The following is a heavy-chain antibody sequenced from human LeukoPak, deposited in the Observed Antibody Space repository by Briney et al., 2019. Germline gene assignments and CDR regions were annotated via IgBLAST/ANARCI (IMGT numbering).Heavy chain of an antibody. Sequence: GGSLRLSCAASGFTFSDYYMSWIRQAPGKGLEWVSYISSSSSYTNYADSVKGRFTISRDNAKNSLYLQMNSLRAEDTAVYYCAREVVVPAADHGYYYYYGMDVWGQGTMVTVSS. CDR2: ISSSSSYT. CDR3: AREVVVPAADHGYYYYYGMDV. D-gene: IGHD2-2*01. CDR1: GFTFSDYY. V-gene: IGHV3-11*06. J-gene: IGHJ6*02.